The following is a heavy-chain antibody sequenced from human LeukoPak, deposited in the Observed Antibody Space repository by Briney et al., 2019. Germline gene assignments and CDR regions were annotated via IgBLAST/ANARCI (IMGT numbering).Heavy chain of an antibody. V-gene: IGHV4-59*01. CDR2: IYYSGST. CDR3: ARDVKDGYFDY. J-gene: IGHJ4*02. CDR1: GGSISSYY. Sequence: SETLSLTCTVSGGSISSYYWSWIRQPPGKGLEWIGYIYYSGSTNYNPSLKSRVTISVDTSKNQFSLKLSSVTAADTAVYYCARDVKDGYFDYWGQGTLVTVSS.